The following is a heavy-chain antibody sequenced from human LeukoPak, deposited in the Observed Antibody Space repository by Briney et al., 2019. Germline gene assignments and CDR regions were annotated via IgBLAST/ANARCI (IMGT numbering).Heavy chain of an antibody. J-gene: IGHJ4*02. CDR3: ARDLQLWSNYFDY. CDR2: ISAYNGNT. Sequence: ASVKVSCKASGGTFSSYAISWVRQAPGQGLEWMGWISAYNGNTNYAQKLQGRVTMTTDTSTNTAYMELRSLRSDDTAVYCCARDLQLWSNYFDYWGQGTLVTVSS. CDR1: GGTFSSYA. V-gene: IGHV1-18*01. D-gene: IGHD3-10*01.